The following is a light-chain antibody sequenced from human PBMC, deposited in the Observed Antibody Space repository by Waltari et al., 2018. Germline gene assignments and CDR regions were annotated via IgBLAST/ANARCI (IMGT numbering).Light chain of an antibody. CDR1: QSIGKY. CDR3: QNHERLPAT. V-gene: IGKV3-20*01. J-gene: IGKJ1*01. CDR2: AAS. Sequence: EIVLTQSPGTLSLSTGERATLSCRASQSIGKYLVWYQQKPGQAPRLLIYAASSRAPGVPDRFSGSGSGTDFSLTISRLEPEDFAVYYCQNHERLPATFGQGTKVEIK.